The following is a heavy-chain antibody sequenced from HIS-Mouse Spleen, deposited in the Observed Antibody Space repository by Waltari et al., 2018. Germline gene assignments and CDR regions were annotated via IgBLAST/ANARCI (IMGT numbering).Heavy chain of an antibody. CDR3: ARRHGDSGFDY. Sequence: EVQLVESGGGLVQPGGSLRLSCAASGFTVSSNYMSWVRQAPGKGREWVSFIYSGGRTSYAASLKGRFTISRDNSKNTLYLQMNSLRAEDTAVYYCARRHGDSGFDYWGQGTLVTVSS. D-gene: IGHD4-17*01. J-gene: IGHJ4*02. CDR1: GFTVSSNY. V-gene: IGHV3-66*01. CDR2: IYSGGRT.